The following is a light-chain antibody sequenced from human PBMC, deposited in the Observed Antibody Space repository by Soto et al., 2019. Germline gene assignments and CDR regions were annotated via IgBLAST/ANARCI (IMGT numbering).Light chain of an antibody. J-gene: IGKJ4*01. Sequence: EIVLTQSPATLSLSPGERATLSCRASQSVSSYLAWYQQKPGQAPRLLIYDASNRATGIPARFSGSGPGTDSTLTISSLVPEDFAVYYCQQRSNWPPLTFGGGTKVEIK. CDR2: DAS. CDR3: QQRSNWPPLT. CDR1: QSVSSY. V-gene: IGKV3-11*01.